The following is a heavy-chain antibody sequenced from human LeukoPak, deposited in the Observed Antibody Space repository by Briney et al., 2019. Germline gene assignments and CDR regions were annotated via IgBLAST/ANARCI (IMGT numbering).Heavy chain of an antibody. J-gene: IGHJ6*04. CDR3: AADGAPSCYYGMDV. Sequence: SVKVSCKASGGTFSSYAISWVRQAPGQGFEWMGGIIPIFGTANYAQKFQGRVTITADESTSTAYMELSSLRSEDTAVYYCAADGAPSCYYGMDVWGKGTTVTVSS. D-gene: IGHD3-10*01. V-gene: IGHV1-69*13. CDR2: IIPIFGTA. CDR1: GGTFSSYA.